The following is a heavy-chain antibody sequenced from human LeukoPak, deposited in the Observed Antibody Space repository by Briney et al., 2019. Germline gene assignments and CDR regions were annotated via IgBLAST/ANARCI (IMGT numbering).Heavy chain of an antibody. CDR2: INPNSGGT. Sequence: GASVKVSCKASEYTFTGYYIHWVRQAPGQGLQWMGGINPNSGGTNYAQKFQGRVTMTRDTSISTAYMELSSLRSEDTAVYYCARGPPSWGFDLWGRGTLVTVSS. D-gene: IGHD3-16*01. J-gene: IGHJ2*01. CDR3: ARGPPSWGFDL. CDR1: EYTFTGYY. V-gene: IGHV1-2*02.